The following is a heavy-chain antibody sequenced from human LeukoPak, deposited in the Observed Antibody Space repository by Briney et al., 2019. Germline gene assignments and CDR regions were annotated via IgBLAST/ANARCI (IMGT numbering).Heavy chain of an antibody. V-gene: IGHV5-51*01. CDR3: ARGGYCSSTSCLLGLFDL. CDR1: GYSFTSYW. J-gene: IGHJ2*01. Sequence: GESLKISCEGSGYSFTSYWIGWVRQMPGKGLEWMGIIYPGDSDTRYSPSFQGQVTISADKSISTAYLQWSSLKASDTAMYYCARGGYCSSTSCLLGLFDLWGRGTLVTVSS. CDR2: IYPGDSDT. D-gene: IGHD2-2*01.